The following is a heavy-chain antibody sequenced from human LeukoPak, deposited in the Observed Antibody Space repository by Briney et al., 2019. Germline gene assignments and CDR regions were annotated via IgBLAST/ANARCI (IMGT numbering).Heavy chain of an antibody. D-gene: IGHD6-19*01. CDR1: GFTFSSYA. V-gene: IGHV3-23*01. CDR3: AKDKGDSSGWLYYFDY. Sequence: GSLRLSCAASGFTFSSYAMSWVRQAPGKGLEWVSAISGSGGSTYYADSVKGRFTISRDNSKNTLYLQMNSLRAEDTAVYYCAKDKGDSSGWLYYFDYWGQGTLVTVSS. CDR2: ISGSGGST. J-gene: IGHJ4*02.